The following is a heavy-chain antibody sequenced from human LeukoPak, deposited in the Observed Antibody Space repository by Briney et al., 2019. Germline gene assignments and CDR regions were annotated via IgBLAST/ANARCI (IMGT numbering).Heavy chain of an antibody. Sequence: GGSLRLSCAASGFTFSDYYMSWIRQAPGKGLEWVSFISSSGSTIYYADSMKSRFTISRDNAKNSVYLQMNSLRAEDTAVYYCARGLGYCSGGSCPRRAFDIWGQGTVVTVSS. J-gene: IGHJ3*02. D-gene: IGHD2-15*01. V-gene: IGHV3-11*01. CDR2: ISSSGSTI. CDR1: GFTFSDYY. CDR3: ARGLGYCSGGSCPRRAFDI.